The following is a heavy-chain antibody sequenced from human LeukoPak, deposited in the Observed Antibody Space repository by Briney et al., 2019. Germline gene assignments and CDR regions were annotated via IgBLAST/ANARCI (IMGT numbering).Heavy chain of an antibody. CDR1: GGSISSGGYY. CDR3: ARWSRRSSTFPH. D-gene: IGHD2-2*01. J-gene: IGHJ4*02. Sequence: SQTLSLTCTVSGGSISSGGYYWSWIRQHPGKGLEWIGEINHSGSTNYNPSLKSRVTISVDTSKNQFSLKLSSVTAADTAVYYCARWSRRSSTFPHWGQGTLVTVSS. V-gene: IGHV4-31*03. CDR2: INHSGST.